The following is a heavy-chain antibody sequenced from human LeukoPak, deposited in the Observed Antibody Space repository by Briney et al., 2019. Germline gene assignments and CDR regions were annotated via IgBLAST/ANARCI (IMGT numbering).Heavy chain of an antibody. D-gene: IGHD2-15*01. CDR1: GFTFSSYW. CDR3: ARDGGGGIIDY. CDR2: IKQDGSEK. J-gene: IGHJ4*02. V-gene: IGHV3-7*01. Sequence: GGSLRLSCAASGFTFSSYWMSWVRQAPGKGLGWVANIKQDGSEKYYVDSVKGRFTISRDNAKNSLYLQMNSLRAEDTAVYYYARDGGGGIIDYWGQGTLVTVSS.